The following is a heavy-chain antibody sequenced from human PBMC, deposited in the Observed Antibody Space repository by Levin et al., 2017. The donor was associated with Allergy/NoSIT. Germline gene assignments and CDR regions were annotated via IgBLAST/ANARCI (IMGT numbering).Heavy chain of an antibody. D-gene: IGHD1-26*01. CDR3: ARGGVPNDY. CDR1: GFIVSDSY. CDR2: ISRGNSYT. J-gene: IGHJ4*02. Sequence: GGSLRLSCAASGFIVSDSYMSWIRQAPGKGLEWVSYISRGNSYTNYLDSVKGRFTISRDNAKNSLYLQMNSLRAEDTAIYYCARGGVPNDYWGKGTLVSVSS. V-gene: IGHV3-11*05.